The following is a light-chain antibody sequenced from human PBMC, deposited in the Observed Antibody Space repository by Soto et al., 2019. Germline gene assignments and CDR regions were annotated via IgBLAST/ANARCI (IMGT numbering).Light chain of an antibody. Sequence: EIVMTQSPATLSLSPGERATLSCRASQSVSSSYLSWYQQKPGQAPRLLIYGASTRATGNPARFSGSGSGTDFTLTISSLQHEDFAFYYCQQDYNLLTFGGGTKVEIK. CDR3: QQDYNLLT. V-gene: IGKV3D-7*01. CDR1: QSVSSSY. CDR2: GAS. J-gene: IGKJ4*01.